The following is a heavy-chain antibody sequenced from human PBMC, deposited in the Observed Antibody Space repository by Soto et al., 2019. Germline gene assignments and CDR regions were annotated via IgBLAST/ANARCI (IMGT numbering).Heavy chain of an antibody. CDR2: IYYSGST. Sequence: PSETLSLTCTVSGGSISSSSYYWGWIRQPPGKGLEWIGSIYYSGSTYYNPSLKSRVTISVDTSKNQFSLKLSSVTAADTAVYYCARPHSVARKGKWFDPWGQGTLVTVS. CDR3: ARPHSVARKGKWFDP. V-gene: IGHV4-39*01. J-gene: IGHJ5*02. CDR1: GGSISSSSYY. D-gene: IGHD2-15*01.